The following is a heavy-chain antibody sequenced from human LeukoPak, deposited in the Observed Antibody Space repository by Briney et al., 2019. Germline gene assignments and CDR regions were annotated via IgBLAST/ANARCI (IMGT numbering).Heavy chain of an antibody. Sequence: SETLSLTCTVSGGFFSSSSYYWGWIRQPPGKGLEWIGNSHYSGRTHYNPSLKSRVIISVDTSKNQFSLKLTSVTAADTAVFYCARHHDPGLEDLSPYFDYWGQGILVTVSS. J-gene: IGHJ4*02. D-gene: IGHD3-16*02. CDR1: GGFFSSSSYY. V-gene: IGHV4-39*01. CDR3: ARHHDPGLEDLSPYFDY. CDR2: SHYSGRT.